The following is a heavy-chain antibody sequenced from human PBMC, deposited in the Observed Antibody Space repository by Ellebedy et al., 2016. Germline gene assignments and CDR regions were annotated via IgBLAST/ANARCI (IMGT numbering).Heavy chain of an antibody. CDR2: ISWNSGNT. CDR1: GFTFANYA. Sequence: GGSLRLSCAASGFTFANYAMHWVRQIPGKGLEWVSGISWNSGNTGYADSVKGRFNISRDNARNSLYLQMNSLRYDDTAFYYCTKDMFRVVTAPFHYWGQGALVTVSS. D-gene: IGHD2-21*02. CDR3: TKDMFRVVTAPFHY. V-gene: IGHV3-9*01. J-gene: IGHJ4*02.